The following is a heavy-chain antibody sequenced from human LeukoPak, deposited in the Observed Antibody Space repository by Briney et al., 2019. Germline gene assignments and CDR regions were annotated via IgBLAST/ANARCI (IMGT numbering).Heavy chain of an antibody. CDR3: ARAGYCSGGSCSDWFDP. D-gene: IGHD2-15*01. J-gene: IGHJ5*02. CDR1: GYTFTGNY. Sequence: GASVKVSCKASGYTFTGNYMHWVRQAPGQGLEWMGWINPNSGGINYAQKFQGRVTMTRDTSISTAYMELSRLRSDDTAVYYCARAGYCSGGSCSDWFDPWGQGTLVTVSS. CDR2: INPNSGGI. V-gene: IGHV1-2*02.